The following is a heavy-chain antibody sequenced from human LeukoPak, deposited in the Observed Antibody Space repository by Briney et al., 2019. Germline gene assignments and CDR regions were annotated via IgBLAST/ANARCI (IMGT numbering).Heavy chain of an antibody. CDR3: AKTRWVLLEWDAFDM. V-gene: IGHV3-74*01. CDR1: GFTFSSYW. D-gene: IGHD2/OR15-2a*01. J-gene: IGHJ3*02. CDR2: INPDGSTT. Sequence: GGSLRLSCAASGFTFSSYWMHWVRQAPGKGLVWVSRINPDGSTTTYADSVKGRFTISRGNAKNTLYLQMNSVRHEDTAVYHCAKTRWVLLEWDAFDMWGQGTMVTVSS.